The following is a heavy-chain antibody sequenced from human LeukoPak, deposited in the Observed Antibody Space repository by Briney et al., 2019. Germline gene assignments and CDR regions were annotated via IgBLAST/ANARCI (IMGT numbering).Heavy chain of an antibody. CDR3: ARGLGGGRYYYDSSGYRIDY. CDR1: GGSVSSGSYY. V-gene: IGHV4-61*01. D-gene: IGHD3-22*01. Sequence: SETLSLTCTVSGGSVSSGSYYWSWIRQPPGKGLEWIGYIYYSGSTNYNPSLESRVTISVDTSKNQFSLKLSSVTAADTAVYYCARGLGGGRYYYDSSGYRIDYWGQGTLVTVSS. CDR2: IYYSGST. J-gene: IGHJ4*02.